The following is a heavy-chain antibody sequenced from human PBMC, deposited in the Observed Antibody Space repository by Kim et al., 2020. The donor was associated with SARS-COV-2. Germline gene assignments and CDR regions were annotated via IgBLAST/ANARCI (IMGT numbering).Heavy chain of an antibody. D-gene: IGHD2-2*01. J-gene: IGHJ4*02. Sequence: GGSLRLSCAASGFTFGDYYMGFIRQAPGKGLEWVSYISSSGSDTNYADSVKGRFTISRDNAKNSLYLQMDILRAEDTALYYCARDSCGSTSCFDYWGQGTLVTVSS. V-gene: IGHV3-11*05. CDR3: ARDSCGSTSCFDY. CDR2: ISSSGSDT. CDR1: GFTFGDYY.